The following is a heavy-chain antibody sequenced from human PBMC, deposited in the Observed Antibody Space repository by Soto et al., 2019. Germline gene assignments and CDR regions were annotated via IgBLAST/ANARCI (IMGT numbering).Heavy chain of an antibody. CDR1: GYSFTTYG. CDR3: AREGPAPYYYYGMDV. CDR2: ISAYNGNT. Sequence: QVQLVQSGGEVKKPGASVKVSCKTSGYSFTTYGISWVRQAPGQGLEWMGWISAYNGNTNYAQKLQGRVTKTTDTSTSTAYMERRSLRSDDTAVYYCAREGPAPYYYYGMDVWGQGSTVTVSS. J-gene: IGHJ6*02. V-gene: IGHV1-18*01.